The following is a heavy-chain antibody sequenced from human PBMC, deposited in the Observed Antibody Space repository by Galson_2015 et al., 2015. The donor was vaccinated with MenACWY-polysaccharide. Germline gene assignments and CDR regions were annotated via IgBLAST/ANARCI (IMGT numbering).Heavy chain of an antibody. Sequence: SLRLSCAASGFTFAIYALSWVRQAPGKGLEWVSRISGDGRSTYYADSVKGRFTISRDNSKNTLYLQMNSLRVEDAAVYYCAKVDISSWSYFDYWGQGTLVTVSS. D-gene: IGHD6-13*01. J-gene: IGHJ4*02. CDR1: GFTFAIYA. CDR2: ISGDGRST. CDR3: AKVDISSWSYFDY. V-gene: IGHV3-23*01.